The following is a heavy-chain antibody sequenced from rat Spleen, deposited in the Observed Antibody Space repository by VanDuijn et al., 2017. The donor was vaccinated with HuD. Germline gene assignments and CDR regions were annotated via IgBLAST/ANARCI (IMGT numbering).Heavy chain of an antibody. CDR1: GFTFSNYG. CDR3: TTWDYWHNRFDY. CDR2: ISYDGSST. J-gene: IGHJ2*01. Sequence: EVQLVKSGGGLVQPGRSLKLSCAVSGFTFSNYGLHWIRQAPTKGLEWVATISYDGSSTYYRDSVKGRFTISRDNAKSTLYLQMDSLRSEDTATYYCTTWDYWHNRFDYWGQGVMVTVSS. D-gene: IGHD1-6*01. V-gene: IGHV5-29*01.